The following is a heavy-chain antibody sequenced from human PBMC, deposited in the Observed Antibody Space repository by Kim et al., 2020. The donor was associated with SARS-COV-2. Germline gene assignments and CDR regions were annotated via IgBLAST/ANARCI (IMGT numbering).Heavy chain of an antibody. CDR1: GFTFSSYS. J-gene: IGHJ3*02. V-gene: IGHV3-48*04. CDR3: ARDVLTGHAFDI. D-gene: IGHD3-10*01. CDR2: ISSSSTI. Sequence: GGSLRLSCAASGFTFSSYSMNWVRQAPGKGLEWVSYISSSSTIYYADSVKGRFTISRDNAKNSLYLQMNSLRAEDTAVYYCARDVLTGHAFDIWGQGTMV.